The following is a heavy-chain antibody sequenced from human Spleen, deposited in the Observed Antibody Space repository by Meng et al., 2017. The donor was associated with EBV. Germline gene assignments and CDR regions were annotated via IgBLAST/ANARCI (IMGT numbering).Heavy chain of an antibody. CDR1: GDPFPSYG. V-gene: IGHV1-18*01. Sequence: AHLLQSGGEVKKPGAAVKVSCQAPGDPFPSYGISWVRQAPGQGLEWMGWISTYNGNTNYAQKLQGRVTMTTDTSTNTVYMELRSLKSDDTAVYFCATSGVLKSSFLAHWGQGTLVTVSS. CDR3: ATSGVLKSSFLAH. D-gene: IGHD2-8*02. CDR2: ISTYNGNT. J-gene: IGHJ4*02.